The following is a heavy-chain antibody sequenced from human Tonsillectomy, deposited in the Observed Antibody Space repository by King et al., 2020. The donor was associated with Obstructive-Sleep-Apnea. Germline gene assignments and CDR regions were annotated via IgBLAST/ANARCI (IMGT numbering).Heavy chain of an antibody. J-gene: IGHJ4*02. CDR2: IYYSGST. Sequence: VQLQESGPGLVKPSETLSLTCTVSGGSISSYYWSWIRQPPGKGLEWIGYIYYSGSTNYNPSLKSRVTISVDTSKNQFSLKLNSVTAADTAVYYCARGASGYSYGWGQGTPVTVSS. D-gene: IGHD5-18*01. CDR3: ARGASGYSYG. V-gene: IGHV4-59*01. CDR1: GGSISSYY.